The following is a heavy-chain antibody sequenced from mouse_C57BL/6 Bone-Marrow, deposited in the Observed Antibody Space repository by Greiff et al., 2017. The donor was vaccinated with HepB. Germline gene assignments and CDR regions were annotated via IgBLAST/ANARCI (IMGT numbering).Heavy chain of an antibody. D-gene: IGHD3-2*02. V-gene: IGHV1-72*01. J-gene: IGHJ2*01. CDR2: IDPNSGGT. CDR3: ARWQTAQVFYFDY. Sequence: VQLQQSGAELVKPGASVKLSCKASGYTFTSYWMHWVKQRPGRGLEWIGRIDPNSGGTKYNEKFKSKATLTVDKPSSTAYMQLSSLTSEDSAVYYCARWQTAQVFYFDYWGQGTTLTVSS. CDR1: GYTFTSYW.